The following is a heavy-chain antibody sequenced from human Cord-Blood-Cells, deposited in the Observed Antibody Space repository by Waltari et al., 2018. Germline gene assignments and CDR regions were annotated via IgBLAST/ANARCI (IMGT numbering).Heavy chain of an antibody. CDR2: ISWNSGSI. D-gene: IGHD6-13*01. V-gene: IGHV3-9*01. Sequence: EVQLVESGVDLVQPGRSLRLSCAAPGFTFADYVTQWVRQAPGKGLEWVSGISWNSGSIGYADSVKGRFTISRDNAKNSLYLQMNSLRAEDTALYYCAKDKADYYYGMDVWGQGTTVTVSS. J-gene: IGHJ6*02. CDR1: GFTFADYV. CDR3: AKDKADYYYGMDV.